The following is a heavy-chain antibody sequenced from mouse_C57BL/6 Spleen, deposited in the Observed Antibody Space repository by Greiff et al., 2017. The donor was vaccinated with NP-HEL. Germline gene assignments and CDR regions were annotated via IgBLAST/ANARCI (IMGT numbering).Heavy chain of an antibody. CDR1: GYTFTSYW. D-gene: IGHD1-1*01. V-gene: IGHV1-53*01. J-gene: IGHJ1*03. CDR2: INPSNGGT. CDR3: ARGGNGRGYFDV. Sequence: QVQLKQPGTELVKPGASVKLSCKASGYTFTSYWMHWVKQRPGQGLEWIGNINPSNGGTNYNEKFKSKATLTVDKSSSTAYMQLSSLTSEDSAVYYCARGGNGRGYFDVWGTGTTVTVSS.